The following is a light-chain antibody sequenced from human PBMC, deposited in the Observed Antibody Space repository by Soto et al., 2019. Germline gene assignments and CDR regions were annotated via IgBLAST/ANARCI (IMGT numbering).Light chain of an antibody. Sequence: DIQLTQSPSFLSASVGDRVTITCRASQGISSYLAWYQQKSGKAPKLLIYAASTLQSGVPSRFSGSGSGTEFTLTISSLQPEDFATYYCQQLNSYPLSITFGQGTRLEIK. CDR3: QQLNSYPLSIT. CDR1: QGISSY. V-gene: IGKV1-9*01. CDR2: AAS. J-gene: IGKJ5*01.